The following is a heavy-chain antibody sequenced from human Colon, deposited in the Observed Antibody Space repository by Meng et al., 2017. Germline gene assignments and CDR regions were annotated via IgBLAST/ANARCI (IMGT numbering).Heavy chain of an antibody. V-gene: IGHV3-48*03. CDR3: ATSDFDYYYFKY. D-gene: IGHD5-12*01. Sequence: GSLRLSCAASGFTFTSYEMNWVRQAPGKGLEWVAYISKTGDTIYYADSVKGRFTISRDNAKSSLFLQMNSLRAEDTAVYYCATSDFDYYYFKYWGQGALVTVSS. J-gene: IGHJ4*02. CDR1: GFTFTSYE. CDR2: ISKTGDTI.